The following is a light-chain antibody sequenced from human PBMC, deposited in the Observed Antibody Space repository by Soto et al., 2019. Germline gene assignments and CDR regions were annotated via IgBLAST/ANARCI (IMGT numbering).Light chain of an antibody. J-gene: IGLJ2*01. Sequence: QSALTQPPSASGSPGQSITIACTGTSSDVGGYDYVSWYQHHPGKGPKLMIYEVTKRPSGVPDRFSGSKSGSTASLTVSGLQSEDEADYYCSSYAGSINLVFGGGTKLTVL. CDR2: EVT. CDR3: SSYAGSINLV. V-gene: IGLV2-8*01. CDR1: SSDVGGYDY.